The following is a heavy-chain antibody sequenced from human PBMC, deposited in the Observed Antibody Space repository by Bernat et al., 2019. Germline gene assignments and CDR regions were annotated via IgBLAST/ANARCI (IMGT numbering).Heavy chain of an antibody. Sequence: EVQLVESGGGVVRPGGSLRLSCAASGFTFDDYGMSWVRQAPGKGLEWVAGINWNGGSTGYADSVKGRFTISRDNAENSLDLQMNSLRAEDTAVYYCARIGYSSSCNDYWGQGTLVTVSS. CDR2: INWNGGST. D-gene: IGHD6-19*01. CDR1: GFTFDDYG. CDR3: ARIGYSSSCNDY. J-gene: IGHJ4*02. V-gene: IGHV3-20*04.